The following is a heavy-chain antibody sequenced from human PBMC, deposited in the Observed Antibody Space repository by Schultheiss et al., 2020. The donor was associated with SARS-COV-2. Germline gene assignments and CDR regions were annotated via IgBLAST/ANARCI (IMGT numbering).Heavy chain of an antibody. CDR3: AKDRYDYIWGSYRSPYYYYGMDV. Sequence: GGSLRLSCAASGFTFSNAWMSWVRQAPGKGLEWVGRIKSKTDGGTTDYAAPVKGRFTISRDDSKNTLYLQMNSLRAEDTAVYYCAKDRYDYIWGSYRSPYYYYGMDVWGQGTTVTVSS. V-gene: IGHV3-15*01. J-gene: IGHJ6*02. CDR1: GFTFSNAW. D-gene: IGHD3-16*02. CDR2: IKSKTDGGTT.